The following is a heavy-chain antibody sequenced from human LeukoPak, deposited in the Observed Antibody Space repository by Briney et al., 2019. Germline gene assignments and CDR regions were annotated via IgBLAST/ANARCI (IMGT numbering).Heavy chain of an antibody. V-gene: IGHV3-7*01. Sequence: GGSLRLSCAASGFTFSSYSMNWVRQAPGKGLEWVANIRYEGSEKYYVDSVKGRFTISRDNAKNSLYLQMNSLTAEDTAVYYCARDNILTGLTGGQGTLVTVSS. J-gene: IGHJ4*02. CDR1: GFTFSSYS. D-gene: IGHD3-9*01. CDR3: ARDNILTGLT. CDR2: IRYEGSEK.